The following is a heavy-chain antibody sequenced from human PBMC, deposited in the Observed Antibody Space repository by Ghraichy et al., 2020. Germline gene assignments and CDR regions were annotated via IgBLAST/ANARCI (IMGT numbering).Heavy chain of an antibody. CDR1: GGSIRNYY. CDR2: LYNNGDT. V-gene: IGHV4-59*01. J-gene: IGHJ3*02. CDR3: SRPNNGPYAFDI. D-gene: IGHD2-8*01. Sequence: SETLSLTCTFSGGSIRNYYWSWIRQSPGKGLEWIGYLYNNGDTNYNPSLKSRVTMSIDTSKNQLSLKLSSVTAADTAVYYCSRPNNGPYAFDIWGQGTMVTVSS.